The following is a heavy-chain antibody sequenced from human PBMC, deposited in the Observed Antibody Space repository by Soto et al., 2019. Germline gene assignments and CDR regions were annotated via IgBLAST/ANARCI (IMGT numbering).Heavy chain of an antibody. J-gene: IGHJ6*04. CDR2: ISSSSSYI. D-gene: IGHD4-4*01. CDR1: GFTFSSYS. Sequence: GGSLRLSCAASGFTFSSYSMNWVRQAPGKGLEWVSSISSSSSYIYYADSAKGRFTISRDNAKNSLYLQMNSLGAEDTAVYYCAREGGGYSNPLLVQPGPMDVWGKGTTVTVSS. V-gene: IGHV3-21*01. CDR3: AREGGGYSNPLLVQPGPMDV.